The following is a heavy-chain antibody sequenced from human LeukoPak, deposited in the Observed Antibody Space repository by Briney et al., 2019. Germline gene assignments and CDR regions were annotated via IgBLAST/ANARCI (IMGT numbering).Heavy chain of an antibody. V-gene: IGHV3-48*04. D-gene: IGHD3-10*02. J-gene: IGHJ6*04. CDR2: ISSSSRTI. CDR1: GFTFSSYS. Sequence: GGSLRLSCAASGFTFSSYSMNWVRQAPGKGLEWLSYISSSSRTIYYADSVKGRFTISRDNAKNSLYLQMNSLRAEDTAVYYCAELGITMIGGVWGKGTTVTISS. CDR3: AELGITMIGGV.